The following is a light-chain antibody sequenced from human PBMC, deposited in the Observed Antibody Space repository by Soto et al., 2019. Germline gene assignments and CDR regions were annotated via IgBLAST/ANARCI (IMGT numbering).Light chain of an antibody. CDR3: QQTHSAPRT. CDR1: ASVSRF. Sequence: DIHMTQSPSSLSASVGDGVTITCRASASVSRFLNGYQQKPGKASLLLIIDASTLHEGVPSRFSGSGSGTEFTLTISSVQPEDFAIYYCQQTHSAPRTFGQGTRLDI. J-gene: IGKJ1*01. CDR2: DAS. V-gene: IGKV1-39*01.